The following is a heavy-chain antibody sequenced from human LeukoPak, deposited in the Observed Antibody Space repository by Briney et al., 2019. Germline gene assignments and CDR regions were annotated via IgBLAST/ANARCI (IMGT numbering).Heavy chain of an antibody. CDR3: ARVGDYCSSTSCYSDY. Sequence: SVKVSCKASGGTFSSYAISWVRQAPGQGLEWMGGIIPIFGTANYAQKFQGRVTITADESTSTAYMEPSSLRSEDTAVYYCARVGDYCSSTSCYSDYWGQGTLVTVSS. D-gene: IGHD2-2*02. J-gene: IGHJ4*02. CDR1: GGTFSSYA. V-gene: IGHV1-69*13. CDR2: IIPIFGTA.